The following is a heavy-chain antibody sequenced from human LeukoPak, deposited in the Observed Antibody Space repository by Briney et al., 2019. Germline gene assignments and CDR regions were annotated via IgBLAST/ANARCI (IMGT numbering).Heavy chain of an antibody. CDR3: ARSTALDCSSTSCYTADY. D-gene: IGHD2-2*02. CDR2: INHSGST. V-gene: IGHV4-34*01. J-gene: IGHJ4*02. CDR1: GGSFSGYY. Sequence: PSETLSLTCAVYGGSFSGYYWSWLRQPPGKGLEWIGEINHSGSTNYNPSLKSRVTISVDTSKNQFSLKLSSVTAADTAVYYCARSTALDCSSTSCYTADYWGQGTLVTVSS.